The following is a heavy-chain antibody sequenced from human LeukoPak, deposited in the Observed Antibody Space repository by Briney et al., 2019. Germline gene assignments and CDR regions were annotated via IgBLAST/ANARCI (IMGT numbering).Heavy chain of an antibody. D-gene: IGHD3-9*01. V-gene: IGHV3-48*03. CDR3: ARPYYDILTGYYLHYFDY. CDR1: GSTFSSYE. CDR2: ISSSGSTI. J-gene: IGHJ4*02. Sequence: GGSLRLSCAASGSTFSSYEMNWVRQAPGKGLEWVSYISSSGSTIYYADSVKGRFTISRDNAKNSLYLQMNSLRAEDTAVYYCARPYYDILTGYYLHYFDYWGQGTLVTVSS.